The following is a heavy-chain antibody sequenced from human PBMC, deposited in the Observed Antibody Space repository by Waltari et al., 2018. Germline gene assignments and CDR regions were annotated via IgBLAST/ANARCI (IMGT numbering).Heavy chain of an antibody. CDR1: GGTFSSYA. V-gene: IGHV1-69*04. CDR2: IIPILGIA. J-gene: IGHJ5*02. D-gene: IGHD2-15*01. Sequence: QVQLVQSGAEVKKPGSSVKVSCKASGGTFSSYAISWVRQAPGQGLEWMGGIIPILGIANYAQKVQGRVTITADESTSTAYMELSSLRSEDTAVYYCARKRGCSGGSCYAEWFDPWGQGTLVTVSS. CDR3: ARKRGCSGGSCYAEWFDP.